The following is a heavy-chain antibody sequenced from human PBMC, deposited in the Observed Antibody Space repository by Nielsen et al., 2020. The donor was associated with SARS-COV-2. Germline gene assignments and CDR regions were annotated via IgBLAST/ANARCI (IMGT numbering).Heavy chain of an antibody. Sequence: GESLKISCAASGFTFSSLWMSWVRQVPGKGLEWVADIKPDGSEKVYVDSVKGRFTISRDNAKNSLYLQMNSLRAEDTALYHCARTQGLPIYYYYYMDVWGKGTTVTVSS. CDR3: ARTQGLPIYYYYYMDV. CDR2: IKPDGSEK. J-gene: IGHJ6*03. V-gene: IGHV3-7*03. CDR1: GFTFSSLW.